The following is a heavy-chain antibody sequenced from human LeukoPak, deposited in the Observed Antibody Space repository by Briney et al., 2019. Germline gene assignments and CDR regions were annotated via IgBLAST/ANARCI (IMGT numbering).Heavy chain of an antibody. J-gene: IGHJ4*02. V-gene: IGHV3-9*01. D-gene: IGHD5-18*01. CDR1: GFTFDDYA. Sequence: PGGSLRLSCAASGFTFDDYAMHWVRQAPGKGLEWVSGISWNSGSIGYADSVKGRFTISRDNAKNSLYLQMNSLRAEDTDLYYCAKANSYGYVDYFDYWGQGTLVTVSS. CDR3: AKANSYGYVDYFDY. CDR2: ISWNSGSI.